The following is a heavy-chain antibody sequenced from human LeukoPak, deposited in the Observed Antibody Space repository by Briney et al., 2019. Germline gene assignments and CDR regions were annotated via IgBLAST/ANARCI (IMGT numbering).Heavy chain of an antibody. CDR2: ISYDGSNK. CDR1: GFTFSSYG. V-gene: IGHV3-30*03. J-gene: IGHJ4*02. CDR3: ARDGAHYDFWSGYPEYFDY. D-gene: IGHD3-3*01. Sequence: GGSLRLSCAASGFTFSSYGMHWVRQAPGKGLEWVAVISYDGSNKYYADSVKGRFTISRDNSKNTLYLQMNGLRAEDTAVYYCARDGAHYDFWSGYPEYFDYWGQGTLVTVSS.